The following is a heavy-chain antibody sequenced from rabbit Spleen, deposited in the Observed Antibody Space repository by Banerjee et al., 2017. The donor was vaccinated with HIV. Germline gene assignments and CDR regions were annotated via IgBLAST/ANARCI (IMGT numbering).Heavy chain of an antibody. CDR3: VRNGGNGYSWGEWNL. CDR2: INIVTGKS. D-gene: IGHD1-1*01. CDR1: GVSLNDKDV. Sequence: EQLEESGGGLVKPEGSLTLTCKASGVSLNDKDVMCWVRQAPGKGLEWIACINIVTGKSVYASWAKGRFIMSRTSSTTVTLQMTSLTAADTATYFCVRNGGNGYSWGEWNLWGPGTLVTVS. V-gene: IGHV1S45*01. J-gene: IGHJ4*01.